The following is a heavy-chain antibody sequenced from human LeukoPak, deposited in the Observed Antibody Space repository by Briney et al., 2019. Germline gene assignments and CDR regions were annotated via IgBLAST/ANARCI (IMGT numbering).Heavy chain of an antibody. CDR1: GGSISSYY. CDR2: IYYSGST. V-gene: IGHV4-59*01. Sequence: SETLSLTCTVSGGSISSYYWSWIRQPPGKGLEWIGYIYYSGSTNYNPSLKSRVTISVDTSKNQFSLKLSSVTAADTAVYYCTRDGAWFDPWGQGTLVTVSS. D-gene: IGHD3-10*01. J-gene: IGHJ5*02. CDR3: TRDGAWFDP.